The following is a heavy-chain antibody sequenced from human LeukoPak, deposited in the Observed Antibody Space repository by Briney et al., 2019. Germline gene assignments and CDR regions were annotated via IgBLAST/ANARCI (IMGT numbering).Heavy chain of an antibody. V-gene: IGHV4-59*01. Sequence: PSETLSLTCAVYGGSFSGYYWSWIRQPPGKGLEWIGYIYYSGSTNYNPSLKNRVTISVDTSKNQFSLKLSSVTAADTAVYYCARSVDTAMVGDYWGQGTLVTVSS. D-gene: IGHD5-18*01. J-gene: IGHJ4*02. CDR3: ARSVDTAMVGDY. CDR2: IYYSGST. CDR1: GGSFSGYY.